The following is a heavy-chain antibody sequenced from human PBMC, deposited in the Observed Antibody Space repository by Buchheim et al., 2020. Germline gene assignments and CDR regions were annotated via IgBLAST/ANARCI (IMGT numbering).Heavy chain of an antibody. Sequence: QVQLQESGPGLVKPSETLSLTCTVSGGSISSYYWSWIRQPPGKGLEWIGYIYYSGSTTYNPSLKRRVTISVDPSTNQFSLKLSSVTAADTAVYYCARGVYYDFWSGSLVSYYYYGMDVWGQGTT. CDR2: IYYSGST. D-gene: IGHD3-3*01. V-gene: IGHV4-59*08. J-gene: IGHJ6*02. CDR3: ARGVYYDFWSGSLVSYYYYGMDV. CDR1: GGSISSYY.